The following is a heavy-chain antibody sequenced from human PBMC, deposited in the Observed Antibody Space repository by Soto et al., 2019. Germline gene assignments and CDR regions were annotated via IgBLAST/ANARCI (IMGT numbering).Heavy chain of an antibody. CDR3: ARVLRYFPIGGPSDP. CDR2: INHSGST. CDR1: GGSFSGYY. D-gene: IGHD3-9*01. Sequence: PSETLSLTCAVYGGSFSGYYWSWIRQPPGKGLEWIGEINHSGSTNYNPSLKSRVTISVDTSKNQFSLKLSSVTAADTAVYYCARVLRYFPIGGPSDPWGQGTLVTVSS. V-gene: IGHV4-34*01. J-gene: IGHJ5*02.